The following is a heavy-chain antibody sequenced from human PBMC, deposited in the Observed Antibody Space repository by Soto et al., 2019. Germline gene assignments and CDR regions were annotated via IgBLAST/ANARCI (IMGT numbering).Heavy chain of an antibody. CDR2: ISRDGKAI. CDR1: GFTFSDYY. J-gene: IGHJ5*02. V-gene: IGHV3-11*01. CDR3: ARGAEMSTLSKWFDP. Sequence: VGSLRLSCAVSGFTFSDYYMSWIRQAPGKGLEWLAYISRDGKAIFYADSVNGRFTISRDNAKNSLFLQMDDLRAEDTGMFFCARGAEMSTLSKWFDPWGQGILVTVSS.